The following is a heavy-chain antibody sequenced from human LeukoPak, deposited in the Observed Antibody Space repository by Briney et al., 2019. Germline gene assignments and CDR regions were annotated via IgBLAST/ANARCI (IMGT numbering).Heavy chain of an antibody. CDR1: GGSISSSSYY. CDR2: IYYSGST. CDR3: ARDASPAILYYYFDY. J-gene: IGHJ4*02. D-gene: IGHD3-10*01. V-gene: IGHV4-39*07. Sequence: SETLSLTCTVSGGSISSSSYYWGWIRQPPGKGLEWIGSIYYSGSTYYNPSLKSRVTISVDTSKNQFSLRLSSVTAADTAVYYCARDASPAILYYYFDYWGQGTLVTVSS.